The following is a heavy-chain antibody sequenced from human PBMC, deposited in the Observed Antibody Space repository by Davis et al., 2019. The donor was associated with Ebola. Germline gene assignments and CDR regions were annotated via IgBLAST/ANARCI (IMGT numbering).Heavy chain of an antibody. CDR3: ARNGQQQLLVDTWFDP. Sequence: ASVKVSCKASGYTFTAFFIHWVRQSPGQGLEWMGRINPKSGATKYLQKFQGRVTMTRDSSIDTAYMELGSLRSDDTAVYYCARNGQQQLLVDTWFDPWGQGTLVTVSS. CDR1: GYTFTAFF. D-gene: IGHD6-13*01. CDR2: INPKSGAT. J-gene: IGHJ5*02. V-gene: IGHV1-2*06.